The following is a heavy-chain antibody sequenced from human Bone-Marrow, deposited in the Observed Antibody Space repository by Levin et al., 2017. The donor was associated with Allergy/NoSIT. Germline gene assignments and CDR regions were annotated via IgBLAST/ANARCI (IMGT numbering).Heavy chain of an antibody. Sequence: SETLSLTCTVSGGSISSGDYYWSWIRQPPGKGLEWIGYIYYSGSTYYNPSLKSRVTISVDTSKNQFSLKLSSVTAADTAVYYCARVPLGGVRGPLVDYWGHGTLVTVSS. V-gene: IGHV4-30-4*01. CDR2: IYYSGST. CDR3: ARVPLGGVRGPLVDY. J-gene: IGHJ4*01. D-gene: IGHD3-10*01. CDR1: GGSISSGDYY.